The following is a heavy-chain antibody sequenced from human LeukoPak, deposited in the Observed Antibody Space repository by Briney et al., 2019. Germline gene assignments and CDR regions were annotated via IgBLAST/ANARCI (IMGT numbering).Heavy chain of an antibody. CDR2: ISSSGSNI. D-gene: IGHD5-12*01. V-gene: IGHV3-21*01. Sequence: GGSLRLSCAASGFTFTDYIFTWGRQAPGKGLEWVSSISSSGSNIYYADSMKGRFTVSRDNAKNSLYLQMNSLRAEDTAVYYCARYYLETSGYSPFFDYWGQGTLVTVSS. CDR3: ARYYLETSGYSPFFDY. J-gene: IGHJ4*02. CDR1: GFTFTDYI.